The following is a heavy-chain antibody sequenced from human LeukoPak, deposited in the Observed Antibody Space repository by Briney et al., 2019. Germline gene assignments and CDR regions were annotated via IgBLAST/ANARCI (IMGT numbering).Heavy chain of an antibody. J-gene: IGHJ4*02. CDR2: IRRKGYGGTT. CDR1: GFTFGDYT. Sequence: GGSLRLSCTASGFTFGDYTMSWFRQAPGKGLEWVGFIRRKGYGGTTEYAASVKGRFTISRDDSKSIAYLQMKSLQTEDTAVYYCTRLSGDNWNYGGNFDSWGQGTLVTVSS. CDR3: TRLSGDNWNYGGNFDS. D-gene: IGHD1-7*01. V-gene: IGHV3-49*03.